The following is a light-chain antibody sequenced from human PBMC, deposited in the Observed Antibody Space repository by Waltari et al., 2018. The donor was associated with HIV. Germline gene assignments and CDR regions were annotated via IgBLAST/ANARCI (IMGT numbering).Light chain of an antibody. CDR1: SSDIGLYNY. CDR2: EGT. V-gene: IGLV2-8*01. CDR3: SSYAAMNNFYVL. Sequence: QSALTQPPSVSGSPGQSVTISCTGTSSDIGLYNYVSWYQQCPGKAPKLVIFEGTKRPSGVPDRFSGSKSGNTASLTVSGLQPEDEGDYYCSSYAAMNNFYVLFGGGTKLTVL. J-gene: IGLJ2*01.